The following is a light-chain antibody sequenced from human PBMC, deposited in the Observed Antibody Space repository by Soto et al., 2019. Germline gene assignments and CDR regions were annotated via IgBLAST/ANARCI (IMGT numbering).Light chain of an antibody. V-gene: IGKV3-15*01. CDR1: QSVSSD. Sequence: EIVMTQSPATLSVSPGERATLSCRASQSVSSDLAWYQQKPGQAPRLLIYRASTRATGVPARFSGSGSGTEFTLTISSLQSEDFVVYYCQQYITWPPWTFCQGTKVEIK. CDR3: QQYITWPPWT. J-gene: IGKJ1*01. CDR2: RAS.